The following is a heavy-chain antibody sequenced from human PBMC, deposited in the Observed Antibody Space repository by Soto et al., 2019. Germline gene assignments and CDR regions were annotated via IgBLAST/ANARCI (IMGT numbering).Heavy chain of an antibody. Sequence: QVQLVQSGAEVKKPGASVKVSCKASGYTFTSYYMHWVRQAPGQGLEWMGIINPSGGSTSYAQKFQCRVTMTRDTSTSTVYMELSSLRSEDTAVYYCARDPGTMVRGIPFDYWGQGTLVTVSS. CDR3: ARDPGTMVRGIPFDY. D-gene: IGHD3-10*01. V-gene: IGHV1-46*03. CDR1: GYTFTSYY. J-gene: IGHJ4*02. CDR2: INPSGGST.